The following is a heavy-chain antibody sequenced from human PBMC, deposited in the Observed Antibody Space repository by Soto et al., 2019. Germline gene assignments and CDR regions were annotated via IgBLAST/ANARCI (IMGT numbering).Heavy chain of an antibody. Sequence: KVSCKASGGTFSSYAISWVRQAPGQGLEWMGGIIPIFGTANYAQKFQGRVTITADESTSTAYMELSSLRSEDTAVYYCARDPGIYSSSWYYYYGMDVWGQGTTVTVSS. D-gene: IGHD6-13*01. CDR3: ARDPGIYSSSWYYYYGMDV. J-gene: IGHJ6*02. V-gene: IGHV1-69*01. CDR1: GGTFSSYA. CDR2: IIPIFGTA.